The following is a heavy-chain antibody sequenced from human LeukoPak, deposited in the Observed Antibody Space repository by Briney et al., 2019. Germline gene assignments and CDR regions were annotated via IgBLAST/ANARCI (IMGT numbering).Heavy chain of an antibody. V-gene: IGHV3-48*03. J-gene: IGHJ4*02. D-gene: IGHD3-9*01. CDR3: CVSPGSIRYFAWLNFDY. CDR1: GFTFSSYE. CDR2: ISSAGSVI. Sequence: PGVSLRRSCAASGFTFSSYEMNWVRQAPGKGLEWVSYISSAGSVIYYADSVKGRFTASRDNAKNSLHLQMNSLRAEDTAVYYCCVSPGSIRYFAWLNFDYWGQGTLVTVSS.